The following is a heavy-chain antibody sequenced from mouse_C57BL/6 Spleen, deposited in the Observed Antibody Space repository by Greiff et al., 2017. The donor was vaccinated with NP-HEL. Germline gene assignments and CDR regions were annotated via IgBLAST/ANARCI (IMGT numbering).Heavy chain of an antibody. CDR1: GFTFTDYH. V-gene: IGHV7-3*01. Sequence: EVQVVESGGGLVQPGGSLSLSCAASGFTFTDYHMSWVRQPPGKALEWLGFIRNKANGYTTEYSASVKGRFTISRHNSQSILYLQMNALRAEDSATYYCARYRGTGTRYFDVWGTGTTVTVSS. CDR3: ARYRGTGTRYFDV. D-gene: IGHD4-1*01. CDR2: IRNKANGYTT. J-gene: IGHJ1*03.